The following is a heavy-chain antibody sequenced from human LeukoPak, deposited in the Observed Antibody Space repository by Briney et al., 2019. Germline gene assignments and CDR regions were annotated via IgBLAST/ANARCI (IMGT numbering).Heavy chain of an antibody. CDR2: IYHSGST. Sequence: PSETLSLTCAVSGYSISSGYYWGWIRQPPGKGLEWIGSIYHSGSTYYNPSLKSRVTISVDTSKNQFSLKLSSVTAADTAVHYCACGPAGDSGYWGQGTLVTVSS. D-gene: IGHD2-21*01. J-gene: IGHJ4*02. V-gene: IGHV4-38-2*01. CDR1: GYSISSGYY. CDR3: ACGPAGDSGY.